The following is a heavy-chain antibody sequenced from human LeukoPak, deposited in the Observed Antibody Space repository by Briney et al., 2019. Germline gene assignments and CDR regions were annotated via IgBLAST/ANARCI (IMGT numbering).Heavy chain of an antibody. V-gene: IGHV4-30-2*06. D-gene: IGHD4-17*01. Sequence: SETLSLTCTVSGDSITTVYSWSWIRQSPGKGLEWLGYLFHSGNTYYNPSLKSRVSISVDKSDNQFSLKLSSVTAADTAVYYCARGPPFMTTVTTRRGPFDYWGQGTLVTVSS. CDR2: LFHSGNT. J-gene: IGHJ4*02. CDR3: ARGPPFMTTVTTRRGPFDY. CDR1: GDSITTVYS.